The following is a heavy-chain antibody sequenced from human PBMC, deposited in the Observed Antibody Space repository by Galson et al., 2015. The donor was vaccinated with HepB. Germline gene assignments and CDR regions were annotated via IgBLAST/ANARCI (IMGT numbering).Heavy chain of an antibody. J-gene: IGHJ4*02. CDR1: GFTFDNYG. D-gene: IGHD3-22*01. Sequence: SPRLSCAASGFTFDNYGMHWVRQAPGKGLEWVAVITYDGIDEHYGSSVRGRFTISRDNSNNMVYLQMNGLRTEDTATYYCAKDQSYYEDSSGFDYWGQGTLVAVSS. CDR3: AKDQSYYEDSSGFDY. V-gene: IGHV3-30*18. CDR2: ITYDGIDE.